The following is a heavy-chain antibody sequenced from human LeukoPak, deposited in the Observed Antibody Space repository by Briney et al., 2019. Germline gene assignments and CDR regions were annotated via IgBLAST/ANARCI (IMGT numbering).Heavy chain of an antibody. CDR1: GITFSSYW. V-gene: IGHV3-7*01. Sequence: GGSLRLSCSASGITFSSYWMSWVRQAPGKGLEWMANIKQDGSVQNYVDSVKGRFTISRDNAKDSLFLQLNNLRAEDTAVYFCARDGIMTYAFDIWGQGTKVTVSP. CDR2: IKQDGSVQ. D-gene: IGHD1-1*01. J-gene: IGHJ3*02. CDR3: ARDGIMTYAFDI.